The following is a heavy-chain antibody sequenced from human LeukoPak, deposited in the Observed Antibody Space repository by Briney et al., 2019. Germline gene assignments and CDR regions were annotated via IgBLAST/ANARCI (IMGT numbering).Heavy chain of an antibody. CDR1: GYTFTSYD. J-gene: IGHJ4*02. V-gene: IGHV1-8*03. CDR3: ARGDRWLQAPPDY. D-gene: IGHD5-24*01. CDR2: MNPNSGNT. Sequence: GASVKVSCKASGYTFTSYDINWVRQATGQGLEWMGWMNPNSGNTGYAQKFQGRVTITRNTSISTAYMELSSLRSEDTAVYYCARGDRWLQAPPDYWGQGTLVTVSS.